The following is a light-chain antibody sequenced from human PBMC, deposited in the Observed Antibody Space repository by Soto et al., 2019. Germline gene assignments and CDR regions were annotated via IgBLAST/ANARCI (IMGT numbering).Light chain of an antibody. CDR3: SSYTSSSTLLYV. V-gene: IGLV2-14*01. Sequence: QSVLTQPASVSGSPGQSITISCTGTSSDVGGYNYVSWYQQHPGKAPKLMIYDVSNRPSGVSNRFSGSKSDNTASLTISGLQAEDEADYYCSSYTSSSTLLYVFGTGTKVTVL. CDR2: DVS. J-gene: IGLJ1*01. CDR1: SSDVGGYNY.